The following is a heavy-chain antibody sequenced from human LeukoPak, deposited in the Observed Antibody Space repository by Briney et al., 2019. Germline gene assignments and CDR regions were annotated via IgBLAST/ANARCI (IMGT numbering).Heavy chain of an antibody. V-gene: IGHV3-23*01. CDR3: AKNPSDSSGWPFDY. D-gene: IGHD6-19*01. J-gene: IGHJ4*02. CDR2: IRGSGTT. CDR1: GFTFSSYA. Sequence: GRSLRLSCAASGFTFSSYAMSWVRQAPGKGLEWVSAIRGSGTTYYADSVKGRFTISRDNSKNTLYLQMNSLRAEDTAVYYCAKNPSDSSGWPFDYWGQGTLVTVSS.